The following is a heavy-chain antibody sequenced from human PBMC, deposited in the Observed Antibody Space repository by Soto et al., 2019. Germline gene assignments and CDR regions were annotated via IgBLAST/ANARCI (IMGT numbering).Heavy chain of an antibody. J-gene: IGHJ6*02. V-gene: IGHV4-31*03. CDR2: IYYSGST. D-gene: IGHD2-2*01. CDR1: GGSISSGGYY. CDR3: ASLGTVPYYFGMDV. Sequence: QVQLQESGPGLVKPSQTLSLTCTVSGGSISSGGYYWSWIRQHPGKGLEWIGYIYYSGSTYYNPSLKSRVTILVDTSKNQFSLKLSSVTAADTAVYYCASLGTVPYYFGMDVWGQGTTVTVSS.